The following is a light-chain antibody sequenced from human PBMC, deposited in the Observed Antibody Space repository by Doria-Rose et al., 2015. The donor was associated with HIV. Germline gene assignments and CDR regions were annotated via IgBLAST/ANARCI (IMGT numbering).Light chain of an antibody. V-gene: IGKV3-20*01. J-gene: IGKJ1*01. CDR2: DGS. CDR3: HQYGTSWT. Sequence: EIVLTQSPGTLSLSPGERATLSCRASQSFSSTYLAWYQQNPGQAPSLLIYDGSTRATAIPDRFSASGSGTDFTLTINRLEPEDFALYYCHQYGTSWTFGQETKVEI. CDR1: QSFSSTY.